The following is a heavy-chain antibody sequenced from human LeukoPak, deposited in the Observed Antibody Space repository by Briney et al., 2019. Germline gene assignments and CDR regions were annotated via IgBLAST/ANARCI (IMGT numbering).Heavy chain of an antibody. Sequence: SETLSLTCTVSGGSISSGGYYWSWIRQHPGKGLEWIGYIYYSGSTYYNPSLRSRVTIPVDTSKNQFSLKLSSVTAADTAVYYCARAPVRAAAGTSSWWFDPWGQGTLVTVSS. CDR2: IYYSGST. D-gene: IGHD6-13*01. CDR3: ARAPVRAAAGTSSWWFDP. J-gene: IGHJ5*02. V-gene: IGHV4-31*03. CDR1: GGSISSGGYY.